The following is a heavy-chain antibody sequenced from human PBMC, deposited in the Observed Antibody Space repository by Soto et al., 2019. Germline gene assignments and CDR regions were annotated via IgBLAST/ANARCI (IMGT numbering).Heavy chain of an antibody. Sequence: QVQLVESGGGMVQPGRSLRLSCAASGFTFSSYGMHWVRQAPGKGLEWVAVISYDGSNKYYADSVKGRFTISRDNSKNTLYLQMNSLRAEDTAVYYCAKGAGRSSSWYSHWGQGTLVTVSS. J-gene: IGHJ4*02. D-gene: IGHD6-13*01. V-gene: IGHV3-30*18. CDR2: ISYDGSNK. CDR3: AKGAGRSSSWYSH. CDR1: GFTFSSYG.